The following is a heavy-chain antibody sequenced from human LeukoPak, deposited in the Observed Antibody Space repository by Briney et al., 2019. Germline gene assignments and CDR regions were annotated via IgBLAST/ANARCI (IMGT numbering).Heavy chain of an antibody. CDR2: INHNGNVD. J-gene: IGHJ6*02. CDR1: GFTFSSYW. CDR3: ARGGGLDV. D-gene: IGHD3-16*01. V-gene: IGHV3-7*03. Sequence: GGSLRLSCAASGFTFSSYWMNWARQAPGKGLEWVASINHNGNVDYYVDSVKGRFTISRDNAKNSLYLQMSNLRAEGTAVYFCARGGGLDVWGQGATVTVSS.